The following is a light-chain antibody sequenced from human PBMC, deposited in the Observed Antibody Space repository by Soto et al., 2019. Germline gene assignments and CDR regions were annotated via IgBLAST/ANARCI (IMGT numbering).Light chain of an antibody. Sequence: EIVMTQSPATLSVSPGERATLSCRAGQSISNNLAWYQQKPGQAPRLLIYGASTRATGIPARFTGSGSGTEFTLTISSLQSEDFAVYYCQQYSTWPLTFGQGTKVDIK. CDR2: GAS. CDR1: QSISNN. CDR3: QQYSTWPLT. V-gene: IGKV3-15*01. J-gene: IGKJ1*01.